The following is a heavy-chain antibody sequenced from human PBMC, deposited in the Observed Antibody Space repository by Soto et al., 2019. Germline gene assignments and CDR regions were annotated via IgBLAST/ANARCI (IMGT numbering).Heavy chain of an antibody. V-gene: IGHV1-69*01. J-gene: IGHJ6*02. CDR1: GDTFGSYA. D-gene: IGHD3-10*01. CDR2: IVPFIHTS. Sequence: QEVLVQSGAEVKEPGSSVKVSCKTSGDTFGSYAISWVRQAPGQGLEWMGGIVPFIHTSNYAQKFQGRVTITADESTTTVHMDVSSLTSEDTAVYYCARNLRYFGSGSFFRGMDVWGQGTTVTVSS. CDR3: ARNLRYFGSGSFFRGMDV.